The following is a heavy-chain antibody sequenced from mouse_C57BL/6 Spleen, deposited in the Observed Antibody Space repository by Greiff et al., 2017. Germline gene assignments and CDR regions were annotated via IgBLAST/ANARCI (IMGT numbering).Heavy chain of an antibody. CDR2: ISSGSSTI. D-gene: IGHD4-1*02. CDR3: ARPQLGPFDY. Sequence: DVKLVESGGGLVKPGGSLKLSCAASGFTFSDYGMHWVRQAPEKGLEWVAYISSGSSTIYYADTVKGRFTISRDNAKNTLFLQMTSLRSEDTAMYYCARPQLGPFDYWGQGTTLTVSS. J-gene: IGHJ2*01. V-gene: IGHV5-17*01. CDR1: GFTFSDYG.